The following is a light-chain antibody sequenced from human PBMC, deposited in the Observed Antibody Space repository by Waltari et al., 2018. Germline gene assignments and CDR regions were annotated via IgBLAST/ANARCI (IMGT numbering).Light chain of an antibody. CDR3: QQYNNWPPLT. V-gene: IGKV3-15*01. J-gene: IGKJ4*01. CDR1: QSVSSN. CDR2: GAS. Sequence: EIVMTQSPATLSVSPGERATIYCRASQSVSSNLAWYQQKPGQAPRLLIYGASTRATGIPARFSGSGSGTEFTLTISSLQSEDFAVYYCQQYNNWPPLTFGGGTKVETK.